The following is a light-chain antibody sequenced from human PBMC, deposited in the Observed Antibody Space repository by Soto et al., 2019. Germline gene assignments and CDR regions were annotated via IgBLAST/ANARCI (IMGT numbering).Light chain of an antibody. CDR1: SSDVGSYNR. CDR2: EVS. V-gene: IGLV2-18*02. CDR3: SSYTSSSTLV. Sequence: SLLTQPPSVSGSPGQSVTISCTGTSSDVGSYNRVSWYQQPPGTAPKLMIHEVSNRPSGVPDRFSGSKSDNTASLTISGLQAEDEADYYCSSYTSSSTLVFGGGTKLTVL. J-gene: IGLJ2*01.